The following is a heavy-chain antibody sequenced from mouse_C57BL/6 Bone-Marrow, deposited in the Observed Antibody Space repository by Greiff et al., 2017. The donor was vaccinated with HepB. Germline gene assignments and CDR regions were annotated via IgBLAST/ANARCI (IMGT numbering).Heavy chain of an antibody. CDR2: INPGSGGT. CDR1: GYAFTNYL. J-gene: IGHJ2*01. D-gene: IGHD2-5*01. CDR3: ARRRAYSNYDY. Sequence: VQVVESGAELVRPGTSVKVSCKASGYAFTNYLIEWVKQRPGQGLEWIGVINPGSGGTNYNEKFKGKATLTADKSSSTAYMQLSSLTSEDSAVYFCARRRAYSNYDYWGQGTTLTVSS. V-gene: IGHV1-54*01.